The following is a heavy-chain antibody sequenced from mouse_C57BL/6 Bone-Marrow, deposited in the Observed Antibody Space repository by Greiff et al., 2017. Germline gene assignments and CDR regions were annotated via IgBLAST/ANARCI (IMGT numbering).Heavy chain of an antibody. V-gene: IGHV5-17*01. J-gene: IGHJ2*01. D-gene: IGHD2-4*01. CDR2: ISSGSSTI. CDR1: GFTFSDYG. CDR3: ARAPYDYDRGGDY. Sequence: EVHLVESGGGLVKPGGSLKLSCAASGFTFSDYGMHWVRQAPEKGLEWVAYISSGSSTIYYADTVKGRFTISRDNAKNTLFLQMTSLRSEDTAMYYCARAPYDYDRGGDYWGQGTTLTVSS.